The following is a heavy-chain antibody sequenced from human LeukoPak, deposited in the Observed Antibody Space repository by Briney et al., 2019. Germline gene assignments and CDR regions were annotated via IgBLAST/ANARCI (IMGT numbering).Heavy chain of an antibody. CDR1: GGSFSGYY. Sequence: SETLSLTCAVYGGSFSGYYWSWIRQPPGKGLEWIGEINHSGSTSYNPSLKSRVTISVDTSKNQFSLKLSSVTAADTAVYYCARVRQQLAYYYYGMDVWGQGTTVTVSS. CDR3: ARVRQQLAYYYYGMDV. J-gene: IGHJ6*02. CDR2: INHSGST. D-gene: IGHD6-13*01. V-gene: IGHV4-34*01.